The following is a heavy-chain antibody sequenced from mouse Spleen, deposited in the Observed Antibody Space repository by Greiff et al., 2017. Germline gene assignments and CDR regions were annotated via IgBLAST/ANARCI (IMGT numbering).Heavy chain of an antibody. D-gene: IGHD1-1*01. CDR3: VRKYYGSEGDYFDY. Sequence: VQLQQSGAELARPGASVKLSCKTSGYTFTSYGISWVKQRTGQGLEWIGEIYPRSDNTYYNEKFKDKATLTADKSSSTAYMELRSLTSEDSAVYFCVRKYYGSEGDYFDYWGQGTTLTVSS. CDR1: GYTFTSYG. V-gene: IGHV1-81*01. CDR2: IYPRSDNT. J-gene: IGHJ2*01.